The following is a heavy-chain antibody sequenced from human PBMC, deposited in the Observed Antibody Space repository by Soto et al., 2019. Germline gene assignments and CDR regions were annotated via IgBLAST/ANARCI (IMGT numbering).Heavy chain of an antibody. V-gene: IGHV3-30-3*01. CDR3: ARELSFDY. CDR2: ISYDGSNK. J-gene: IGHJ4*02. CDR1: GFTISSYA. Sequence: QVQLVESGGGVVQPGRSLRLSCAASGFTISSYAMHWVRQAPGKGLEWVAVISYDGSNKYYADSVKGRFTISRDNSKNTLYLQMNSLRAEDTAVYYCARELSFDYWGQGTLVTVSS.